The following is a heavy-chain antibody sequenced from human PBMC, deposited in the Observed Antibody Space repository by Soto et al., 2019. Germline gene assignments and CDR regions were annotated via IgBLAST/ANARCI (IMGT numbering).Heavy chain of an antibody. V-gene: IGHV2-5*02. Sequence: QITLKESGPTLVKPTQTLTLTCTFSGFSLSTSGVGVGWIRQPPGKALEWLALIYWDDDKRYSPSLKSRLTTTKDTSKNQVVLTMTNMDPGDTATYSCAHRQGYDYVGGSYRGRERFDPWGQGTLVTVSS. CDR1: GFSLSTSGVG. D-gene: IGHD3-16*01. CDR2: IYWDDDK. J-gene: IGHJ5*02. CDR3: AHRQGYDYVGGSYRGRERFDP.